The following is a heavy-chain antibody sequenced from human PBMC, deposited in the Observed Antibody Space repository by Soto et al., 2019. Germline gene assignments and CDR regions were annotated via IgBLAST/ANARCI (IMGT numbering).Heavy chain of an antibody. Sequence: ASVKVSCKASGYTFTSYNINWVRQAPGQGLEWVAGSTSNSGNSDYAQKFQGRLTVTRDTSISAAYMELRSLRSDDTAVYYCARDLRYSSSWSWWFDPWGQGTLVTVSS. CDR1: GYTFTSYN. CDR3: ARDLRYSSSWSWWFDP. D-gene: IGHD6-13*01. CDR2: STSNSGNS. V-gene: IGHV1-8*01. J-gene: IGHJ5*02.